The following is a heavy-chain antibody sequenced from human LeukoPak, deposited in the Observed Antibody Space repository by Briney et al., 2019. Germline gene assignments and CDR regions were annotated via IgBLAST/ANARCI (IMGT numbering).Heavy chain of an antibody. CDR2: LNSDGIRT. D-gene: IGHD5-18*01. CDR3: ARAGFYNGYDY. J-gene: IGHJ4*02. Sequence: PGGSLRLSCEGFGFAVSTYSMLWVRQTPGQGLVWVSRLNSDGIRTDYADSVRGRFTISRDNAKNTFYMYMDSLRAEDTAVYYCARAGFYNGYDYWGQGTLVTVSS. CDR1: GFAVSTYS. V-gene: IGHV3-74*01.